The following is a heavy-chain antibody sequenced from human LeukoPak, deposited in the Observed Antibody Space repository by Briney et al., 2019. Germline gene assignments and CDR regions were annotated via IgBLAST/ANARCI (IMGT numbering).Heavy chain of an antibody. D-gene: IGHD1-26*01. Sequence: GGSLRLSCAASGFTFSSYGMSWVRQAPGKGLEWVSLISSSGASTHYADSMKGRFTISRDISKNTLYLQMNSLRAEDTAVYFCAKDSHSGRYGAFDFWGQGTLVTVSS. CDR3: AKDSHSGRYGAFDF. CDR2: ISSSGAST. J-gene: IGHJ3*01. V-gene: IGHV3-23*01. CDR1: GFTFSSYG.